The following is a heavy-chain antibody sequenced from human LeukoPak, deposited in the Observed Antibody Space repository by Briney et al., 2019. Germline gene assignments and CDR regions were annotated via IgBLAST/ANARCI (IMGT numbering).Heavy chain of an antibody. CDR1: GFTFSSYS. CDR2: ISSSSSYI. CDR3: ARVGGQQLVLSSYYFDY. D-gene: IGHD6-13*01. Sequence: PGGSLRLSCAASGFTFSSYSMNWVRQAPGKGLEWVSSISSSSSYIYYADSVKGRFTISRDNAKNSLYLQMNSLRAEDTAVYYCARVGGQQLVLSSYYFDYWGRGTLVIVSS. V-gene: IGHV3-21*01. J-gene: IGHJ4*02.